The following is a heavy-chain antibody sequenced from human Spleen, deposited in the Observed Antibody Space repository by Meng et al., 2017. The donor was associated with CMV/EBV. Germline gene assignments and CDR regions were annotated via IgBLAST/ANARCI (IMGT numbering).Heavy chain of an antibody. CDR2: IYYSGST. V-gene: IGHV4-39*07. D-gene: IGHD4-23*01. Sequence: GSLRLSCTVSGGSISSSSYYWGWIRQPPGKGLEWIGSIYYSGSTYYNPSLKSRVTISVDTSTKQFSLNLSSVTAADTAVYYCARDSWSYGGNSYNYFDPWGQGTLVTVSS. CDR3: ARDSWSYGGNSYNYFDP. CDR1: GGSISSSSYY. J-gene: IGHJ5*02.